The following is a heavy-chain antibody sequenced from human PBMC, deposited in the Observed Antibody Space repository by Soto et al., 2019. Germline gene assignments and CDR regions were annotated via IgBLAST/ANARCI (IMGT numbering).Heavy chain of an antibody. Sequence: QVQLQESGPGLVKPSETLSLTCTVSGGSISSYYWSWIRQPAGKGLEWIGRIYTSGSTNYNPSLKSRVTMSVDTSKNQFSLKLSSVTAADTAVYYCVRDRITCSGGSCYSFYYGMDVWGQGTTVTVSS. CDR3: VRDRITCSGGSCYSFYYGMDV. CDR1: GGSISSYY. J-gene: IGHJ6*02. V-gene: IGHV4-4*07. D-gene: IGHD2-15*01. CDR2: IYTSGST.